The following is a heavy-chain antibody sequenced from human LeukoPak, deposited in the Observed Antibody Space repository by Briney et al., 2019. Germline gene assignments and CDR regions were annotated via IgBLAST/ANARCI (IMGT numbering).Heavy chain of an antibody. D-gene: IGHD6-25*01. Sequence: PSETLSLTCTVSGGSISSSSYYWGWIRQPPGKGLEWIGSTYYSGSTYYNPSLKSRFTISVDTSKNQFSLKLSSVTAADTAVYYCARQGIAANDFDYWGQGTLVTVSS. CDR3: ARQGIAANDFDY. J-gene: IGHJ4*02. CDR1: GGSISSSSYY. V-gene: IGHV4-39*01. CDR2: TYYSGST.